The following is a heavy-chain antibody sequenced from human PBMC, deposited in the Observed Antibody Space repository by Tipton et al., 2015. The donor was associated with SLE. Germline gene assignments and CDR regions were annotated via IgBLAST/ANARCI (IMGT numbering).Heavy chain of an antibody. V-gene: IGHV1-2*06. J-gene: IGHJ2*01. D-gene: IGHD2-21*02. Sequence: QSGAEVKKPGASVKVSCKASGYTFTSYEINWVRQAPGQGLEWMGRINVNSGGTNYAQKFQDRVTMTRDTSISTADMELSRLRSDDTAVYYCASYQVTGSYWYFDLWGRGTLVTVSS. CDR2: INVNSGGT. CDR3: ASYQVTGSYWYFDL. CDR1: GYTFTSYE.